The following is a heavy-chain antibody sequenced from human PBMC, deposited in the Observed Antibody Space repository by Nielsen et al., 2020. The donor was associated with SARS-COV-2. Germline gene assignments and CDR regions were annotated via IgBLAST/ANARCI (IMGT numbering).Heavy chain of an antibody. CDR3: ARGAWLDP. CDR2: IIPIFDTA. J-gene: IGHJ5*02. CDR1: GGTFSSYA. D-gene: IGHD1-26*01. Sequence: SVKVSCKASGGTFSSYAISWVRQAPGQGLEWMGGIIPIFDTANYAQKFQGRVTMTRDTSTSTVSMELSSLRSEDTAVYYCARGAWLDPWGQGTLVSVSS. V-gene: IGHV1-69*05.